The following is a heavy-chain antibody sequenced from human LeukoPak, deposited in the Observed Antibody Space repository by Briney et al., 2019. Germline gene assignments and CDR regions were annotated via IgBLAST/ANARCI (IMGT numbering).Heavy chain of an antibody. V-gene: IGHV3-66*01. J-gene: IGHJ4*02. D-gene: IGHD1-1*01. CDR2: MFASGST. CDR3: ARGNWNFDY. Sequence: PGGSLRLSCTASGFSVSSNYMSWVRQAPGKGLEWVTVMFASGSTYYADSVQGRFTISRDSAKNSLYLQMNSLRAEDTAVYYCARGNWNFDYWGQGTLVTVSS. CDR1: GFSVSSNY.